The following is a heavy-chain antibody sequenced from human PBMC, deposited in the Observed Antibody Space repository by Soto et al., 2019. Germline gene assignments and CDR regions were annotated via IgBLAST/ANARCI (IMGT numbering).Heavy chain of an antibody. CDR1: GFIFSTYS. J-gene: IGHJ4*02. CDR3: AKGSHYYGSGRYFDY. Sequence: GGSLRLSCAASGFIFSTYSMNWVRQAPGKGLEWISVISSSGSSTYYADSVKGRFTISRDNSKNTLYLQMNSLRAEDTAVYYCAKGSHYYGSGRYFDYWGQGTLVTVS. CDR2: ISSSGSST. D-gene: IGHD3-10*01. V-gene: IGHV3-23*01.